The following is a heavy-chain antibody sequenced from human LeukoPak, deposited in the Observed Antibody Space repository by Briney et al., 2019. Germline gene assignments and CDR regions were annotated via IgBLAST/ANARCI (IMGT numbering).Heavy chain of an antibody. V-gene: IGHV1-46*01. D-gene: IGHD3-9*01. CDR2: INPSGGST. Sequence: ASVKVSCKASGYTFTSYYMHWVRQAPGQGLEWMGIINPSGGSTSYAQKFQGRVAMTRDTSTSTVYMELSSLRSEDTAVYYCARDYAPTGQSITIFLEHGGQGTLVTVSS. J-gene: IGHJ1*01. CDR3: ARDYAPTGQSITIFLEH. CDR1: GYTFTSYY.